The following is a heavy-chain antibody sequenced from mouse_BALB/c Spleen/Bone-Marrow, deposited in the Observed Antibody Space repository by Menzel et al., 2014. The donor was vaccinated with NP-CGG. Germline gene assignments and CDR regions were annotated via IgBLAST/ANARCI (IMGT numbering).Heavy chain of an antibody. CDR3: ARSYYGRAMDY. CDR2: IAPGSGST. CDR1: GYTFTSYW. J-gene: IGHJ4*01. V-gene: IGHV1S41*01. Sequence: DLVKPGASVKLSCKASGYTFTSYWINWMKQRPGQGLEWIGRIAPGSGSTYYDEMFKGKATLTVDTSSSTAYIQLSSLSSEDSAVYFCARSYYGRAMDYWGQGTSATVSS. D-gene: IGHD1-1*01.